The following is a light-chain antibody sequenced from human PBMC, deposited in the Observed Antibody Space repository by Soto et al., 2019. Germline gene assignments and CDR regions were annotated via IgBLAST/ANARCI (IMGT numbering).Light chain of an antibody. CDR3: SSYTSSSTYV. Sequence: QSALTQPASVSGSPGQSITISCTGTSSDVGGYNYVSWYQQYPGKAPKLMIYEVSNRPSGVSNRFSGSKSGNTASLTISGLQAEDGADYYCSSYTSSSTYVFGTGTKLTVL. CDR2: EVS. V-gene: IGLV2-14*01. J-gene: IGLJ1*01. CDR1: SSDVGGYNY.